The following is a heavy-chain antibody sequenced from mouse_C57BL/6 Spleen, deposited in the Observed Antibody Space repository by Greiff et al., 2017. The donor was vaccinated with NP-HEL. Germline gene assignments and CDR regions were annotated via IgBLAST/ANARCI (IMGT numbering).Heavy chain of an antibody. CDR2: IYPRSGNT. CDR3: AREGSTVVDY. V-gene: IGHV1-81*01. J-gene: IGHJ4*01. Sequence: VKLQESGAELARPGASVKLSCKASGYTFTSYGISWVKQRTGQGLEWIGEIYPRSGNTYYTEKFKGKATLTADKSSSTAYMELRSLTSEDSAVYFCAREGSTVVDYWGQGTSVTVSS. D-gene: IGHD1-1*01. CDR1: GYTFTSYG.